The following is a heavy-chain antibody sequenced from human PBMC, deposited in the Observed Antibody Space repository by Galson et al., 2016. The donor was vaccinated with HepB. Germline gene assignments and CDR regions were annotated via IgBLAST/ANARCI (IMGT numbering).Heavy chain of an antibody. CDR2: IYHSGST. Sequence: LSLTCAVSGGSVSSSTWWSWVRQSPYRGLEWIGQIYHSGSTSYNPSLKSRVTISVDKSKNQFSLRLSSVTAADTAVYYCARGPSLYTGNYYFDYWGQGTLVTVSS. CDR3: ARGPSLYTGNYYFDY. CDR1: GGSVSSSTW. J-gene: IGHJ4*02. D-gene: IGHD1-26*01. V-gene: IGHV4-4*02.